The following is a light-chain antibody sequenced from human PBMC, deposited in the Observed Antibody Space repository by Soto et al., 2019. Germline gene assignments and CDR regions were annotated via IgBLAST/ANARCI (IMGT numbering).Light chain of an antibody. Sequence: EIVLTQSPATLSLSPGERATLSCRASQSVRSYLAWYQQKPGQAPRLLIYDASNRATGIPARFSGSGSGTDFTLTISSLEPEDFAVYYCQQRSNWLTFGQGTRLEI. CDR1: QSVRSY. J-gene: IGKJ5*01. CDR2: DAS. V-gene: IGKV3-11*01. CDR3: QQRSNWLT.